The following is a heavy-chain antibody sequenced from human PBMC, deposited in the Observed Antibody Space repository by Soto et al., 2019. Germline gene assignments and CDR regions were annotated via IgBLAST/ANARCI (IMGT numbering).Heavy chain of an antibody. CDR2: IGGSTTGT. CDR1: GLTFSSYA. J-gene: IGHJ1*01. Sequence: EVQLLESGGGSVRRGGSLRLSCTASGLTFSSYAMTWVRQAPGKGLEWVSAIGGSTTGTYYADSVRGRFTISRDNSKNPICLQMNSLRAEDTAVYDCAEDLYGAHGATGAAWGQGTLVTVSS. CDR3: AEDLYGAHGATGAA. V-gene: IGHV3-23*01. D-gene: IGHD4-17*01.